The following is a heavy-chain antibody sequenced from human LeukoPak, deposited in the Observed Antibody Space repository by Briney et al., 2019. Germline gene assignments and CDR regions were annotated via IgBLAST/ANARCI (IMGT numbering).Heavy chain of an antibody. J-gene: IGHJ1*01. V-gene: IGHV4-39*01. CDR2: IYYSGST. Sequence: PSETLSLTCTVSGGSISSNTYYWGWIRQPPGKGLEWLGSIYYSGSTYYNPSLKGRATISVDTSRNQFSLKLSSVTAADTAVYYCAGQPENTRGFYWGQGTLVTVSS. CDR3: AGQPENTRGFY. CDR1: GGSISSNTYY. D-gene: IGHD2-2*01.